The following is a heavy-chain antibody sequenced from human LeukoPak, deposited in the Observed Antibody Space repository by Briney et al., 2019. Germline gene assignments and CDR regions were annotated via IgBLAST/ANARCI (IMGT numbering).Heavy chain of an antibody. CDR2: IYSGGST. V-gene: IGHV3-66*01. D-gene: IGHD2-21*02. CDR3: ARDRGCGDCYPPANDAFDI. Sequence: GASLRLSCAASGFTVSSYYMSWVRQAPGKGLEWVSVIYSGGSTYYADSVKGRFTISRDNSKSTLYLQMNSLRAEDTAVYYCARDRGCGDCYPPANDAFDIWGQGTMVTVSS. CDR1: GFTVSSYY. J-gene: IGHJ3*02.